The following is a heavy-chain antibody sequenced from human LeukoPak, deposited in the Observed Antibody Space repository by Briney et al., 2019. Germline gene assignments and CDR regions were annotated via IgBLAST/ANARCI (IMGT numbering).Heavy chain of an antibody. V-gene: IGHV4-59*01. D-gene: IGHD7-27*01. CDR2: IYYSGST. CDR3: ARGTLGPWSFDL. Sequence: SETLSLTCTVSGGSINSYYWSWIRQPPGEGLEWIGYIYYSGSTNYNPSLKTRVTISVDASTNQFSLRLTSVTAADTAVYYCARGTLGPWSFDLWGRGTLVTASS. CDR1: GGSINSYY. J-gene: IGHJ2*01.